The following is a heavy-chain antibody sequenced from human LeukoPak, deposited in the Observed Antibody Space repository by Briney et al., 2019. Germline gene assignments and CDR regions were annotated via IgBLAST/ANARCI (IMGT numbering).Heavy chain of an antibody. Sequence: SQTLSLTCTVSGGSITSGGYYWNWIRQHPGKGLEWIGYIYYSGSTHYNPSLKSRVTISVDTSKNQFSLKLSSVTAADTAVYYCARSKFGDYIRGAFDIWGQGTMVTVSS. CDR2: IYYSGST. CDR3: ARSKFGDYIRGAFDI. CDR1: GGSITSGGYY. J-gene: IGHJ3*02. D-gene: IGHD4-17*01. V-gene: IGHV4-31*03.